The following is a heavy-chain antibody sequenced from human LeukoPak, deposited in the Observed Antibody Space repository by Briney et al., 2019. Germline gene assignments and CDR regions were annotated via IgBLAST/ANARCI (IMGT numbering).Heavy chain of an antibody. Sequence: PGGSLRLSCAVSGFTFSHAWMSWVRQPPGKGLEWIGEIYHSGSTNYNPFLKSRVTISVDKSKTQFSLKLSSVTAADTAVYYCARDKWEPRYAFDIWGQGTMVTVSS. J-gene: IGHJ3*02. CDR3: ARDKWEPRYAFDI. CDR2: IYHSGST. V-gene: IGHV4-4*02. CDR1: GFTFSHAW. D-gene: IGHD1-26*01.